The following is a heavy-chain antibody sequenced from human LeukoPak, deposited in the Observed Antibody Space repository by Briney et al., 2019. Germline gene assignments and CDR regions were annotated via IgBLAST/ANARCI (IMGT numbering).Heavy chain of an antibody. CDR3: ARVGYGSGWYSLDFDY. J-gene: IGHJ4*02. CDR1: GYTFTSYG. V-gene: IGHV1-18*01. CDR2: ISAYNGNT. Sequence: GASVKVSCKASGYTFTSYGISWVRQAPGQGLEWMGWISAYNGNTNYAQKLQGRVTMTTDTSTSTAYMERRSLRSDDTAVYYCARVGYGSGWYSLDFDYWGQGTLVTVSS. D-gene: IGHD6-19*01.